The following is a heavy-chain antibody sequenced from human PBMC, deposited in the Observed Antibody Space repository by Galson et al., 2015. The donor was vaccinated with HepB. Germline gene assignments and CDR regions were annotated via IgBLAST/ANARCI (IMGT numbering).Heavy chain of an antibody. CDR3: ARVSSITRVYYGMDV. V-gene: IGHV3-48*04. D-gene: IGHD1-26*01. J-gene: IGHJ6*02. CDR2: ISSSSSTI. Sequence: SLRLSCAASGFTFSSYSMNWVRQAPGKGLEWVSYISSSSSTIYYADSVKGRFTISRDNAKNSLYLQMNSLRAEDTAVYYCARVSSITRVYYGMDVWGQGTTVTVSS. CDR1: GFTFSSYS.